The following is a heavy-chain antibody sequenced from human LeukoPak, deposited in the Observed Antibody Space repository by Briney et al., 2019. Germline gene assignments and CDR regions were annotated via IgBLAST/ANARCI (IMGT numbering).Heavy chain of an antibody. V-gene: IGHV3-21*06. Sequence: PGGSLRLSCAASGFTFSSFSMNWVRQVPGKGLEWVSSIGSTSPYKYYADSVKGRFTISRDDATNSLFLQMSSLRVDDTAVYFRAREGQVDYDGYSLYYYALDVWGKGTTVTVSS. CDR2: IGSTSPYK. D-gene: IGHD4-23*01. J-gene: IGHJ6*04. CDR1: GFTFSSFS. CDR3: AREGQVDYDGYSLYYYALDV.